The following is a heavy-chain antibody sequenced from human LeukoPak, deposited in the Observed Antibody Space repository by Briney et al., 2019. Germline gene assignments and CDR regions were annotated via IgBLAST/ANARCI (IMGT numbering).Heavy chain of an antibody. J-gene: IGHJ4*02. V-gene: IGHV1-69*13. CDR1: GDTFSSYA. CDR2: IIPIFGTA. D-gene: IGHD5-18*01. Sequence: GASVKVSCKASGDTFSSYAISWVRQAPGQGLEWMGGIIPIFGTANYAQKFQGRVTITADESTSTAYMELSSLRSEDTAVYYCAERVLGYSNLIFDYWGQGALVTVSS. CDR3: AERVLGYSNLIFDY.